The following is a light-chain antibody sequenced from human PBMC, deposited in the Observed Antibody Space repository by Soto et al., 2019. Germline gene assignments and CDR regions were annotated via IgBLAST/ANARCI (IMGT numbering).Light chain of an antibody. CDR1: QSVSSN. CDR3: QQYNNWPPPT. CDR2: GAS. V-gene: IGKV3-15*01. Sequence: EMVMTQSPATLSVSAGERATLSCRASQSVSSNLAWYQQKPGQAPRLLIYGASTRATGIPARFSGSGSGTEFTPTFSSLQSEDFAVYYCQQYNNWPPPTFGQGTKQEIK. J-gene: IGKJ2*01.